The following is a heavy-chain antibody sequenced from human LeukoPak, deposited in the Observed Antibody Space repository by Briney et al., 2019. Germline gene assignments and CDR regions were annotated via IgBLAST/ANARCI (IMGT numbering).Heavy chain of an antibody. CDR3: AREVVAAAGTVDY. Sequence: SETLSLTCTVSGDSISSYYWSWIRQPPGKGLEWIGYIHYSGSTNYDPSLKSRVTISVDTSKNQFSLILSSVTTADTAVYYCAREVVAAAGTVDYWGQGTLVTVSS. J-gene: IGHJ4*02. D-gene: IGHD6-13*01. CDR1: GDSISSYY. CDR2: IHYSGST. V-gene: IGHV4-59*01.